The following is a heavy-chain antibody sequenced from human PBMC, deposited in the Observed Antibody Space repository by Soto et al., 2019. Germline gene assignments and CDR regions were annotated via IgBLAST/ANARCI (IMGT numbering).Heavy chain of an antibody. CDR2: INAGNGNT. J-gene: IGHJ5*02. Sequence: ASVKVSCKASGYTFTSYAMHWVRQAPGQRLEWMGWINAGNGNTKYSQKFQGRATITRDTSASTAYMELSSLRSEDTAVYYCARGRRGLRYFDWLSAWFDPWGQGTLVTVSS. CDR3: ARGRRGLRYFDWLSAWFDP. V-gene: IGHV1-3*01. CDR1: GYTFTSYA. D-gene: IGHD3-9*01.